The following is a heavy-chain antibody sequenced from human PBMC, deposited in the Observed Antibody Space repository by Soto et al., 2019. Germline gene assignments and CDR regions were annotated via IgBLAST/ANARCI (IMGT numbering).Heavy chain of an antibody. D-gene: IGHD2-2*01. CDR3: VKDRYCSSTSCHDAFDI. V-gene: IGHV3-64D*06. J-gene: IGHJ3*02. CDR2: ISSNGGST. CDR1: GFTFSSYA. Sequence: GGSLRLSCSASGFTFSSYAMHLVRQAPGKGLEYVSSISSNGGSTYYADSVKGRFTISRDNSKNTLYLQMSSLRAEDTAVYYCVKDRYCSSTSCHDAFDIWGQGTMVTVSS.